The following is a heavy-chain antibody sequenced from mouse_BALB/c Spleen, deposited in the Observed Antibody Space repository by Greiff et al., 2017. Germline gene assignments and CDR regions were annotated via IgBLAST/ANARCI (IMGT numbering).Heavy chain of an antibody. CDR1: GFTFSSFG. CDR2: ISSGSSTI. J-gene: IGHJ1*01. D-gene: IGHD1-1*01. CDR3: ARSRDYYGSNGWYFDV. V-gene: IGHV5-17*02. Sequence: EVQGVESGGGLVQPGGSRKLSCAASGFTFSSFGMHWVRQAPEKGLEWVAYISSGSSTIYYADTVKGRFTISRDNPKNTLFLQMTSLRSEDTAMYYCARSRDYYGSNGWYFDVWGAGTTVTVSS.